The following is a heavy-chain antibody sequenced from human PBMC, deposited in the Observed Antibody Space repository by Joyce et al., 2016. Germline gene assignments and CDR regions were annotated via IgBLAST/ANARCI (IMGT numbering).Heavy chain of an antibody. CDR2: INACNGNT. J-gene: IGHJ4*02. CDR1: GYTFTNYA. V-gene: IGHV1-3*01. Sequence: QVQLVQSGAEVKKPGASVKVSCKASGYTFTNYAMHWVRQAPGQSLEWMGWINACNGNTKYSQEFQGRVTITRDTSASTAYMELSSLRSEDTAVYYCAREARMSIDFDYWGQGTLVTVSS. CDR3: AREARMSIDFDY. D-gene: IGHD2-21*01.